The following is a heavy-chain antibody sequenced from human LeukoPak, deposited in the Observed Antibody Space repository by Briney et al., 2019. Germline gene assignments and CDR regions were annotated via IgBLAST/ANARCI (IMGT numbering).Heavy chain of an antibody. J-gene: IGHJ4*02. CDR2: IYSGGST. Sequence: PGGSLRLSCAASGFTFSSYAMSWVRQAPGKGLEWVSVIYSGGSTYYADSVKGRFTISRDNSKNTLYLQMNSLRVEDTAVYYCARNYYDFWSGYLIDWGQGTLVTVSS. CDR1: GFTFSSYA. D-gene: IGHD3-3*01. CDR3: ARNYYDFWSGYLID. V-gene: IGHV3-23*03.